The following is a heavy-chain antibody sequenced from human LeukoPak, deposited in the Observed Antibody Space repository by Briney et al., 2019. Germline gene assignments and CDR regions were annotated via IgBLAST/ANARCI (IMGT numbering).Heavy chain of an antibody. J-gene: IGHJ4*02. V-gene: IGHV4-34*01. Sequence: PSETLSLTCAVYGGSFSGYYWSWIRQPPGKGLEWIGEINHSGSTNYNPSLKSRVTISVDTSKNQFSLKLSSVTAADTAVYYCARHHRYYGSGSYSYWGQGTLVTVSS. CDR2: INHSGST. CDR3: ARHHRYYGSGSYSY. CDR1: GGSFSGYY. D-gene: IGHD3-10*01.